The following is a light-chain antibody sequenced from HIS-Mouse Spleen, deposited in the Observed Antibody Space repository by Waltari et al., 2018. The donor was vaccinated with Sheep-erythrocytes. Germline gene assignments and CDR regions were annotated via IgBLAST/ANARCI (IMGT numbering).Light chain of an antibody. CDR1: KLGDKY. Sequence: SYDLTQPPSVSVSPGQPATITCPGDKLGDKYACGYQQKPGQSPVLVIYQDSKRPSGIPERFSGSKSGNTASLTISGLQAEDEADYYCCSYAGSYNHVFATGTKVTVL. J-gene: IGLJ1*01. CDR2: QDS. V-gene: IGLV3-1*01. CDR3: CSYAGSYNHV.